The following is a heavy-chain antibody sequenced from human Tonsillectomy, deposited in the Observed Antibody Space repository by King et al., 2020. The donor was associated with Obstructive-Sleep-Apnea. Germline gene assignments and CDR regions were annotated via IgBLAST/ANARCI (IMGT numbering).Heavy chain of an antibody. V-gene: IGHV4-34*01. Sequence: VQLQQWGVGLLKPSETLSLTCAVFGGSFSNYYWSWIRQPPGKGLEWIGEINHSGSTNYNPSLKSRVTISADTSKNQFSLKLNSVTAADTAVYYCARGSGAAAVNWFDPWGQGTLVTVSS. CDR3: ARGSGAAAVNWFDP. CDR2: INHSGST. CDR1: GGSFSNYY. D-gene: IGHD6-13*01. J-gene: IGHJ5*02.